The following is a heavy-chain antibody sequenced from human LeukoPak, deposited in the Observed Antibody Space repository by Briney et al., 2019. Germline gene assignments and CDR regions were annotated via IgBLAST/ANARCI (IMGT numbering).Heavy chain of an antibody. CDR3: AIWTSGNY. CDR1: GFTFNRSW. D-gene: IGHD1-1*01. V-gene: IGHV3-7*01. CDR2: MDPSGSQK. Sequence: GGSLRLSRAASGFTFNRSWMNWVRQAPGKGLEWVANMDPSGSQKRYVDSVKGRFTISKDNPGTSLYLEMYSLRAEDTAIYYCAIWTSGNYWGQGTPVTVSS. J-gene: IGHJ4*02.